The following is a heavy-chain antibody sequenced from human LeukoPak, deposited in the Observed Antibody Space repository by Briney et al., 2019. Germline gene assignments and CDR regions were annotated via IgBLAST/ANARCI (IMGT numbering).Heavy chain of an antibody. D-gene: IGHD6-19*01. CDR1: GGSISSYY. V-gene: IGHV4-59*08. Sequence: SETLSLTCTVSGGSISSYYWSWIRQPPGKGLEWIGYIYYSGSINYNPSLKSRVTISVDTSKNQFSLKLSSVTAADTAVYYCARSGSSGWYFHYFDYWGQGTLVTVSS. J-gene: IGHJ4*02. CDR2: IYYSGSI. CDR3: ARSGSSGWYFHYFDY.